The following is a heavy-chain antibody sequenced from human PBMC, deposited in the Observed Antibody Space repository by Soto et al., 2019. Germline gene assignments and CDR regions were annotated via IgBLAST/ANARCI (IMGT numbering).Heavy chain of an antibody. CDR1: GFTFSSYG. V-gene: IGHV3-33*01. CDR2: IWYDGSNK. J-gene: IGHJ5*02. CDR3: ARDLSAGGTTDNWFDP. Sequence: VQLVESGGGVVQPGRSLRLSCAASGFTFSSYGMHWVRQAPGKGLEWVAVIWYDGSNKYYADSVKGRFTISRDNSKNTLYLQMNSLRAEDTAVYYCARDLSAGGTTDNWFDPWGQGTLVTVSS. D-gene: IGHD1-1*01.